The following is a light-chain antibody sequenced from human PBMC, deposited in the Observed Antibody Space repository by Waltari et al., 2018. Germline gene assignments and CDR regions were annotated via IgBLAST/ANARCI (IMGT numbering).Light chain of an antibody. V-gene: IGLV1-44*01. CDR1: ASNIGTNV. J-gene: IGLJ3*02. CDR2: RSD. CDR3: AAWDDSLNGRWV. Sequence: QSVLTQPPSASGTPGPGVTISCSGGASNIGTNVVNWYQQVPGKAPKLLIYRSDRRPAGVPDRFSGSKSGTSASLAISGLQSEDEADYYCAAWDDSLNGRWVFGGGTKVTVL.